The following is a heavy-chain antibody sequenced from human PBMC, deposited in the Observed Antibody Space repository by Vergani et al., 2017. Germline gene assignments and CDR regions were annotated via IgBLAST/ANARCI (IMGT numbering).Heavy chain of an antibody. D-gene: IGHD4-11*01. V-gene: IGHV4-34*01. CDR1: GGSFTSYH. CDR3: ARVNTETNGHLYYYYYMDV. J-gene: IGHJ6*03. CDR2: IDHTGRP. Sequence: QVQLQQWGGGLFKPSETLSLTCVLNGGSFTSYHWTWIRQSPGEGLEWVGDIDHTGRPDNNPSLKSRLTMSVDNSRNQFSLTLNSVNATDTAIYFGARVNTETNGHLYYYYYMDVWGQGTAVTVS.